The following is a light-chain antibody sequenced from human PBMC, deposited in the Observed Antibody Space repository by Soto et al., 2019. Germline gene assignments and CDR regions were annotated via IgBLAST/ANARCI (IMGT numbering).Light chain of an antibody. CDR1: QSVSSSY. J-gene: IGKJ4*02. Sequence: EIVLTQSPGTLSLSPGERATLSCRASQSVSSSYLAWYQQKPGQAPRLLIYGASSRTTGIPDRFSGSGSGTDFTLTISRLEPEDFAVYYCQQHGSSPTFGRGTKVEIK. CDR3: QQHGSSPT. V-gene: IGKV3-20*01. CDR2: GAS.